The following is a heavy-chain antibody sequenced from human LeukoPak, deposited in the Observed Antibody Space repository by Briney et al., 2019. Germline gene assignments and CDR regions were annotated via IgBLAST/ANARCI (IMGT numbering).Heavy chain of an antibody. D-gene: IGHD6-13*01. CDR1: GYTFTGYY. CDR3: ATDGLYSSSFLPIDY. CDR2: FDPEDGET. V-gene: IGHV1-24*01. J-gene: IGHJ4*02. Sequence: ASVKVSCKASGYTFTGYYMHWVRQAPGKGLEWMGGFDPEDGETIYAQKFQGRVTMTEDTSTDTAYMELSSLRSEDTAVYYCATDGLYSSSFLPIDYWGQGTLVTVSS.